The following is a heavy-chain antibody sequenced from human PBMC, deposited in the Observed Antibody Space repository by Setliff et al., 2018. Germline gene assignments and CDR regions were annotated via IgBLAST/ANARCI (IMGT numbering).Heavy chain of an antibody. D-gene: IGHD3-10*01. CDR3: AASRAYTGAVEEWFLPKTFDF. CDR1: GGSFSDYY. V-gene: IGHV4-34*01. CDR2: INHSGST. Sequence: PSETLSLTCTVYGGSFSDYYWGWIRQPPGKGLEWIAEINHSGSTNYNPSLKSRVTISVDTSRNQFSLKLSSVTAADAAPYYCAASRAYTGAVEEWFLPKTFDFWGQGSPVTVSS. J-gene: IGHJ4*02.